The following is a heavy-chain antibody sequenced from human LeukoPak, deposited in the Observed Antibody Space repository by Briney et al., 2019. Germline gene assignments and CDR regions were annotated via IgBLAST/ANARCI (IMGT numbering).Heavy chain of an antibody. CDR3: ARGGPDIVVVPAARLHYYYYGMDV. V-gene: IGHV4-34*01. CDR1: GGSFSGYY. D-gene: IGHD2-2*01. CDR2: ISHSGST. J-gene: IGHJ6*04. Sequence: SETLSLTCAVYGGSFSGYYWSWIRQPPGKGLEWIGEISHSGSTNYNPSLKSRVTISVDTSKNQFSLKLSSVTAADTAVYYCARGGPDIVVVPAARLHYYYYGMDVWGKGTTVTVSS.